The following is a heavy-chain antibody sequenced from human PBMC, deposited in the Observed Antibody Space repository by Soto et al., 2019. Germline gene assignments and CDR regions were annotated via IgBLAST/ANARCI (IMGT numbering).Heavy chain of an antibody. J-gene: IGHJ6*03. CDR1: GFTFSGHW. D-gene: IGHD2-2*01. V-gene: IGHV3-7*01. Sequence: EVHLVESGGGLVEPGGSLRLSCAASGFTFSGHWMSWVRQAPGKGLEWVAHIKQDGSETVYVGSVKGRFTISSDNAKNSLDLQMNRLRAEDTALYYCARESAFCSVTNCRRGSIYYYYMDVWGNGTTVTVSS. CDR2: IKQDGSET. CDR3: ARESAFCSVTNCRRGSIYYYYMDV.